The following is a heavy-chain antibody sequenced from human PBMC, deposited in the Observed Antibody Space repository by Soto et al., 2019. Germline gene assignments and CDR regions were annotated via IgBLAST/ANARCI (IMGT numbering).Heavy chain of an antibody. V-gene: IGHV3-30*18. Sequence: QVQLVESGGGVVQPGRSLRVSCAASGFSFSSSGMHWVRQAPGKGLEWVAVISYDGVNKYYGDSVKGRFTVSRGNSKNTVFLQMNSLRPDDTAMYYCAKDSDSGGFDSWGQGTLVTVSS. CDR3: AKDSDSGGFDS. J-gene: IGHJ4*02. D-gene: IGHD2-15*01. CDR2: ISYDGVNK. CDR1: GFSFSSSG.